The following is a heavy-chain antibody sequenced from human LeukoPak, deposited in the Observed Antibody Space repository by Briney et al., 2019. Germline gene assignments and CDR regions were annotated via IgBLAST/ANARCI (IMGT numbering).Heavy chain of an antibody. Sequence: QPEGSLRLSCAASGFTVSSNYMSWVRQAPGKGLEWVSVIYSGGSTYYADSVKGRFTISRDNSKNTLYLQMNSLRAEDTAVYYCARDQDSSGYYYDYWGQGTLVTVSS. D-gene: IGHD3-22*01. V-gene: IGHV3-53*05. CDR1: GFTVSSNY. CDR2: IYSGGST. CDR3: ARDQDSSGYYYDY. J-gene: IGHJ4*02.